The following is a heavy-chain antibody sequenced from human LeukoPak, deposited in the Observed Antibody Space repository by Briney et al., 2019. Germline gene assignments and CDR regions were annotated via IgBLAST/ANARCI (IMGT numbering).Heavy chain of an antibody. D-gene: IGHD1-26*01. CDR3: ARGGIITSYAFEI. J-gene: IGHJ3*02. CDR2: ISYDGSNK. Sequence: GGSLRLSCAASGFTFSSYAMHWVRQAPGKGLEWVAVISYDGSNKYYADSVKGRFTISRDNAKNSLYLQMDSLRAEDTAVYYCARGGIITSYAFEIWGQGAMVTVSS. CDR1: GFTFSSYA. V-gene: IGHV3-30*04.